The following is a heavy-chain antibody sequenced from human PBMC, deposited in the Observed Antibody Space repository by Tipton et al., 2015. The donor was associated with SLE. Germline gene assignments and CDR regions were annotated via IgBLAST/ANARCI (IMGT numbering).Heavy chain of an antibody. J-gene: IGHJ2*01. CDR3: ARGRYCSSTSCYGYWYFDL. Sequence: SLRLSCAASGFTFSSYAMSWVRQAPGKGLEWVSAISGSGGSTYYADSVKGRFTISRDNSKNTLYLQMNSLRAEDTAVYYCARGRYCSSTSCYGYWYFDLWGRGTLVTVSS. CDR2: ISGSGGST. D-gene: IGHD2-2*01. CDR1: GFTFSSYA. V-gene: IGHV3-23*01.